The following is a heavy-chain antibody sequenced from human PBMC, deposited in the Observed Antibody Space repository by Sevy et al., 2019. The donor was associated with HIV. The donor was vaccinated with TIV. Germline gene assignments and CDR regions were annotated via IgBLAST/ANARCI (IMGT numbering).Heavy chain of an antibody. D-gene: IGHD1-1*01. J-gene: IGHJ6*02. CDR2: ISTSGSNR. CDR1: GFIFSSFE. V-gene: IGHV3-48*03. Sequence: GGSLRLSCAASGFIFSSFEMNWVRQAPGKGLEWVSSISTSGSNRYYADSVKGRVTISRDNAKKSLYLQMNSRRAEDTAIYFCAKRGGQYDLGMDVWGQGTTVTVSS. CDR3: AKRGGQYDLGMDV.